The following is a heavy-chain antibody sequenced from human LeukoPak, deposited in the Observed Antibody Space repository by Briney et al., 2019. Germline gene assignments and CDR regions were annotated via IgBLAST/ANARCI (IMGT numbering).Heavy chain of an antibody. V-gene: IGHV3-23*01. CDR2: ISDSGGAT. Sequence: GGSLRLSCAASGLTFTNHAMTWVRQAPGKGLEWASTISDSGGATYYVDSVKGRFTISRDNSKNTVYLQMNSLRVEDTAVYYCARGAKLLWFDPWGQGTLVSVSS. J-gene: IGHJ5*02. CDR1: GLTFTNHA. CDR3: ARGAKLLWFDP. D-gene: IGHD4-23*01.